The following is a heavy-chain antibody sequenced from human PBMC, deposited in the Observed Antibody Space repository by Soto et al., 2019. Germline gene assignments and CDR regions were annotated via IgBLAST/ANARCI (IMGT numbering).Heavy chain of an antibody. Sequence: ESGPTLVNPTQTLTLTCTVSGFSLSTSGMCVTWIRQPPGKALEWLARIDWDDDKYYSTSLKSRLTISKDTSKNQVVLTMTNVDPVDTATYYCARINEAYSIDRWGLGTLVTVSS. J-gene: IGHJ4*02. V-gene: IGHV2-70*11. CDR3: ARINEAYSIDR. D-gene: IGHD4-4*01. CDR1: GFSLSTSGMC. CDR2: IDWDDDK.